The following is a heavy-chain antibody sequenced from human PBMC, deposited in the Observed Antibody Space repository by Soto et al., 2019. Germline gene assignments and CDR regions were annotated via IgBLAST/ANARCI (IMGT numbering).Heavy chain of an antibody. CDR3: AREYYYDSSGFDY. Sequence: QVQLQESGPGLVKPSQTLSLTCTVSGVSISSGGYYWTWIRQHPQKGLEWIGHIYYSVSTYYNPSLKSRVTVSVDTSKNQFSLKLSSVTAADTAVYYCAREYYYDSSGFDYWGQGTLVTVSS. D-gene: IGHD3-22*01. CDR1: GVSISSGGYY. V-gene: IGHV4-31*03. J-gene: IGHJ4*02. CDR2: IYYSVST.